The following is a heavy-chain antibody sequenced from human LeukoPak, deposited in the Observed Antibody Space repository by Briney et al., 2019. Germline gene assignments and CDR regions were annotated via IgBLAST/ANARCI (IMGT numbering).Heavy chain of an antibody. D-gene: IGHD5-18*01. CDR2: IYSGGST. Sequence: PGGSLRLSCAASGLTVSSNYMSSVRQAPGKGLEWVSVIYSGGSTYYADSVKGRFTISRDNSKNTLYLQMNSLRAEDTAVYYCAIGLDGYRSPIDICGQGTMVTVSS. J-gene: IGHJ3*02. CDR3: AIGLDGYRSPIDI. V-gene: IGHV3-66*02. CDR1: GLTVSSNY.